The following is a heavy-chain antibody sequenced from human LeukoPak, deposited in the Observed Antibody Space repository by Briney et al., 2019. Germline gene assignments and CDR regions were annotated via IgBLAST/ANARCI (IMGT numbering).Heavy chain of an antibody. CDR3: TTLGYHLDS. Sequence: GGSLRLSCAASGFTFSSYAMNWVRQAPGKGLEWVSYISGTDTTTYYADSVKGRFTISRDNARNSLYLQMNSLRAEDTALYYCTTLGYHLDSWGQGTLVTVSS. CDR2: ISGTDTTT. D-gene: IGHD3-22*01. V-gene: IGHV3-48*03. CDR1: GFTFSSYA. J-gene: IGHJ4*02.